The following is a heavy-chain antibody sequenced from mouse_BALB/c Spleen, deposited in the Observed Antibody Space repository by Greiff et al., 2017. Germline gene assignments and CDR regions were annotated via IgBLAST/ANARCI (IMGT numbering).Heavy chain of an antibody. CDR3: ARLFYYYGSSYNAMDY. CDR2: ISYSGST. J-gene: IGHJ4*01. D-gene: IGHD1-1*01. CDR1: GYSITSDYA. V-gene: IGHV3-2*02. Sequence: DVQLQESGPGLVKPSQSLSLTCTVTGYSITSDYAWNWIRQFPGNKLEWMGYISYSGSTSYNPSLKSRISITRDTSKNQFFLQLNSVTTEDTATYYCARLFYYYGSSYNAMDYWGQGTSVTVSS.